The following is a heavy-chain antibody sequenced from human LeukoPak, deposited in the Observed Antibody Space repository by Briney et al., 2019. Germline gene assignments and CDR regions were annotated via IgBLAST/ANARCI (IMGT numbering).Heavy chain of an antibody. J-gene: IGHJ4*02. CDR3: ARQPAMGRSGHY. D-gene: IGHD2-2*01. V-gene: IGHV5-51*01. CDR2: IDPSDSET. CDR1: GSSFTSYG. Sequence: GESLKFSCKASGSSFTSYGSGGVRQLPGKGREWMGIIDPSDSETRYTPCFQGQVTISVDKSLTTADLQWNSLKASDTAMYYCARQPAMGRSGHYWGQGTLVTVSS.